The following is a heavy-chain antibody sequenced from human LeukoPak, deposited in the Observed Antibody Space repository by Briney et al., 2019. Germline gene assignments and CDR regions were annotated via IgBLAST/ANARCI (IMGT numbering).Heavy chain of an antibody. D-gene: IGHD3/OR15-3a*01. J-gene: IGHJ4*02. Sequence: GGSLRLSCAASGFTVSSNYMSWVRQAPGKGLEWVSVIYTGASTNYSASVKGRFTLSRDNSKNTLHLQMTSLRAEDTAVYYCAGVDSRAFDCWGKRALV. CDR1: GFTVSSNY. CDR3: AGVDSRAFDC. V-gene: IGHV3-66*01. CDR2: IYTGAST.